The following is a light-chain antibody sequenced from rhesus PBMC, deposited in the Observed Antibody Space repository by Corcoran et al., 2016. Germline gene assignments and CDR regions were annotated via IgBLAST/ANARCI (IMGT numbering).Light chain of an antibody. Sequence: DIQMTQSPSSLSASIGDRVTITCRASQGITNDLAWYQQKPGETPKLLIYEAAIWQSGIPSRFIGSGSGTDFTITISSLQSEDFATYYCQHYYSTPYSCGQGTKVEIK. CDR2: EAA. CDR1: QGITND. CDR3: QHYYSTPYS. J-gene: IGKJ2*01. V-gene: IGKV1-25*01.